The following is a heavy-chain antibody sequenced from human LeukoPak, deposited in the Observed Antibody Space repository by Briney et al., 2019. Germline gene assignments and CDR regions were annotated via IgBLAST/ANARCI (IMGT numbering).Heavy chain of an antibody. J-gene: IGHJ3*02. D-gene: IGHD2-15*01. CDR3: SRGPYCSSGSCYPDPDAFDI. Sequence: GGSLRLSCTASGFTFGDYAMAWVRQAPGKGLEWVGFIRSKSYGGTTEYAASVKGRFTISRDDSKSIAYLQMNSLKTEDTAVYYCSRGPYCSSGSCYPDPDAFDIWGQGTVVTFSS. V-gene: IGHV3-49*04. CDR2: IRSKSYGGTT. CDR1: GFTFGDYA.